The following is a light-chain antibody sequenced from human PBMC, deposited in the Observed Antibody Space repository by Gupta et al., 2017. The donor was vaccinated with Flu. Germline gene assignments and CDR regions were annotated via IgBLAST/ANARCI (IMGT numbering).Light chain of an antibody. J-gene: IGLJ3*02. CDR2: DNT. Sequence: QSVLTQPPSVSGAPGQRVTISCTGRNSNIGAGYDVNWYQQLPGTSPKVLIYDNTNRPSGVPDRFSGSKSGISASLAITGLQAEDEAEYYCQSYDSSLTAWVFGGGTKLTVL. CDR3: QSYDSSLTAWV. V-gene: IGLV1-40*01. CDR1: NSNIGAGYD.